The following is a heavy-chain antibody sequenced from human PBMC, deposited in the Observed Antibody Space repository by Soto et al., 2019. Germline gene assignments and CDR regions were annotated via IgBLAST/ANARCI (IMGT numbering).Heavy chain of an antibody. CDR3: AKDIGWDYYDSSGGGYFDL. Sequence: GGSLRLSCAASGFTFDDYTMHWVRQAPGKGLEWVSLISWDGGSTYYADSVKGRFTISRDNSKNSLYLQMNSLRTEDTALYYCAKDIGWDYYDSSGGGYFDLWGRGTLVTVSS. D-gene: IGHD3-22*01. J-gene: IGHJ2*01. CDR1: GFTFDDYT. V-gene: IGHV3-43*01. CDR2: ISWDGGST.